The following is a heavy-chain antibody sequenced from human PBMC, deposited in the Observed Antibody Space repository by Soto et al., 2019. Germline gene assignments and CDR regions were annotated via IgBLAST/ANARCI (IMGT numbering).Heavy chain of an antibody. CDR3: ARAGYCSSTSCSDAFDI. V-gene: IGHV1-3*01. Sequence: QVQFVQSGAELKKPGASVKVSCKASGYTFTNYAMHWVRQAPGQRLEWMGWINAGNGNTKYSQKFQGRVTITRDTSARTDYVELTSLRSDDTAVYYCARAGYCSSTSCSDAFDIWGQGTLVTVSS. CDR2: INAGNGNT. J-gene: IGHJ3*02. CDR1: GYTFTNYA. D-gene: IGHD2-2*01.